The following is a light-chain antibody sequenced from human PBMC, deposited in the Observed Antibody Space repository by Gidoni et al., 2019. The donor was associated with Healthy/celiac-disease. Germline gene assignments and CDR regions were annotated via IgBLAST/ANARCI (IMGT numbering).Light chain of an antibody. CDR1: QSIGSW. CDR3: QQYNSYPRT. V-gene: IGKV1-5*01. Sequence: DIQMTQSPSTRSASVGDRVTITCRASQSIGSWLAGYQQKPGKAPKLLIYDASSLESGVPSRFSGSGSGTEFTLTISSLQPDDFATYYCQQYNSYPRTFGQGTKVEIK. J-gene: IGKJ1*01. CDR2: DAS.